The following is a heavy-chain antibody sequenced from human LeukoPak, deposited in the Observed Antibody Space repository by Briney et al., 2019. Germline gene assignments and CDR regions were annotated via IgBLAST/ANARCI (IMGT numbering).Heavy chain of an antibody. CDR2: ISGSGGST. V-gene: IGHV3-23*01. Sequence: GGSLRLSCAASGFTFSDYYMSWIRQAPGKGLEWVSAISGSGGSTYYADSVKGRFTISRDNSKNTLYLQMNSLRAEDTAVYYCAKEWGYYGSGSYYTYYFDYWGQGTLVTVSS. D-gene: IGHD3-10*01. J-gene: IGHJ4*02. CDR3: AKEWGYYGSGSYYTYYFDY. CDR1: GFTFSDYY.